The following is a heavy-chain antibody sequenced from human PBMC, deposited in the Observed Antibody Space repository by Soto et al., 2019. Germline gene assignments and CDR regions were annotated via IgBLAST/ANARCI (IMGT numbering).Heavy chain of an antibody. CDR3: APARCSSTSCRDAFDI. J-gene: IGHJ3*02. V-gene: IGHV1-69*02. Sequence: QVQLVQSGAEVKKPGSSVKVSCKASGGTFSSYTISWVRQAPGQGLEWMGRIIPILGIANYAQKFQGRVTITADNSTSTAYMELSSLRSEDTAVYYCAPARCSSTSCRDAFDIWGQGTMVTVSS. CDR2: IIPILGIA. D-gene: IGHD2-2*01. CDR1: GGTFSSYT.